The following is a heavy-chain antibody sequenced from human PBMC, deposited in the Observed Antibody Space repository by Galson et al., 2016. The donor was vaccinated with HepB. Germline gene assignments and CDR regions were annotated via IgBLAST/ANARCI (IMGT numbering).Heavy chain of an antibody. Sequence: PALVKPTQTPTLTCTFSGFSLSTTGVDVGWIRQPPGKTLEWLALISGHDDKRYTPSLKSRLTISKDTSIQQVPLTMTNVDPVDTATYYCIHSSDLHHAFDVWGQGTSAIVSS. D-gene: IGHD2-21*02. J-gene: IGHJ3*01. CDR3: IHSSDLHHAFDV. CDR2: ISGHDDK. CDR1: GFSLSTTGVD. V-gene: IGHV2-5*01.